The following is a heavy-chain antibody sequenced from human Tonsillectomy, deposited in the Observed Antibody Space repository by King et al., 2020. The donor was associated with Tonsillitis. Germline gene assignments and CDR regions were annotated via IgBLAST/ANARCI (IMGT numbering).Heavy chain of an antibody. CDR1: GFTFSSYG. CDR2: ISYDGSNK. D-gene: IGHD3-3*01. Sequence: VQLVESGGGVVQPGRSLRLSCAASGFTFSSYGMHWVRQAPGKGLEWVAVISYDGSNKYYADSVKGRFTISRDNSKNTLYLQMNSLRAEDTAVYYCAKLPNVLRFLEWLPQAAFDIWGQGTMVTVSS. CDR3: AKLPNVLRFLEWLPQAAFDI. J-gene: IGHJ3*02. V-gene: IGHV3-30*18.